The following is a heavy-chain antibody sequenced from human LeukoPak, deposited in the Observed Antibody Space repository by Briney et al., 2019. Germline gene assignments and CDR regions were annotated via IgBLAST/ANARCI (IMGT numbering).Heavy chain of an antibody. CDR1: GGSVSSDTYY. CDR3: ARSYGSRSCYPFDP. D-gene: IGHD3-10*01. CDR2: ISYNGAS. Sequence: SETLSLTCTVSGGSVSSDTYYWSWLRQPPGKGLEWIGYISYNGASNYNPSLKSRVTMSVDTSKNQFALKLSSVIAADTAVYYFARSYGSRSCYPFDPWGQGTLVTVSS. J-gene: IGHJ5*02. V-gene: IGHV4-61*01.